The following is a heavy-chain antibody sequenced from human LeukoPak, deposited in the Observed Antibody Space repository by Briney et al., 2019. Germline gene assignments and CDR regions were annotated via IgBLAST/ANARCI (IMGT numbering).Heavy chain of an antibody. CDR2: ITSSSSII. V-gene: IGHV3-48*02. CDR1: GFTFSSYS. J-gene: IGHJ4*02. Sequence: LAGGSLRLSCAASGFTFSSYSMNWVRQAPGKGLEWVSYITSSSSIIYNADSVKGRFTISRDNAKISLYLQMNSLRDEDTAVYYCARARDGSYDYWGQGTLVTVSS. D-gene: IGHD1-26*01. CDR3: ARARDGSYDY.